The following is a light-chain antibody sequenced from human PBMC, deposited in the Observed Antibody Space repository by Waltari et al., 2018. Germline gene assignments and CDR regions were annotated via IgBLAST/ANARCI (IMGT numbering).Light chain of an antibody. J-gene: IGKJ3*01. V-gene: IGKV1-9*01. CDR1: QGVSSY. Sequence: DIQLTQSPSFLSASVGDRVTITCRASQGVSSYLAWYQQKPGKAPHLLIYGASTLQSGVPSRFSGSGSGTEFTLTISSLQPEDFATYYCQHLNSYPFTFGPGSKVDIK. CDR2: GAS. CDR3: QHLNSYPFT.